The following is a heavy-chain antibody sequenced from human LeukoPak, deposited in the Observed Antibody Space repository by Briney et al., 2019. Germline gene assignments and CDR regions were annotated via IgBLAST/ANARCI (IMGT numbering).Heavy chain of an antibody. CDR3: ARVHFPYGDFDY. J-gene: IGHJ4*02. V-gene: IGHV3-53*01. D-gene: IGHD4-17*01. CDR2: LYPAGDT. CDR1: GITVSDNY. Sequence: AGGSLRLSCAASGITVSDNYMSWVRQTPGKGLEWVSTLYPAGDTYFADSVRGRFTISRDISKNTVYLQMGSLRAEDTAVYFCARVHFPYGDFDYWGQGAPVTVSS.